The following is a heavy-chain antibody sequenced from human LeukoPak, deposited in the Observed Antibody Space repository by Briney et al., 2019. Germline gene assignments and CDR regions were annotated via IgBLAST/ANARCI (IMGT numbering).Heavy chain of an antibody. CDR1: GGSFSGYY. V-gene: IGHV4-34*01. J-gene: IGHJ3*02. Sequence: SETLSLTCAVYGGSFSGYYWSWIRQPPGKGLEWIGEINHSGSTNYNPSLKSRVTISVDTSKNQFSLKLTSVTAADTAVYYCARGRLDDSSGYYPLSFDIWGQGTMVTVSS. D-gene: IGHD3-22*01. CDR2: INHSGST. CDR3: ARGRLDDSSGYYPLSFDI.